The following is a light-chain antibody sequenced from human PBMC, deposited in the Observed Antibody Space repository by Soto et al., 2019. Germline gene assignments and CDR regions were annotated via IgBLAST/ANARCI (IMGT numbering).Light chain of an antibody. CDR3: QQYGSSPPYT. V-gene: IGKV3-20*01. Sequence: EIVLKQSPGTLSLSPGERATLSCRASQSFSSSSLAWYQQKPGQAPRLLIYGASNRATGIPDRFSGSGSGTDFTLTISRLEPEDFAVYYCQQYGSSPPYTFGQGTKVEIK. J-gene: IGKJ2*01. CDR2: GAS. CDR1: QSFSSSS.